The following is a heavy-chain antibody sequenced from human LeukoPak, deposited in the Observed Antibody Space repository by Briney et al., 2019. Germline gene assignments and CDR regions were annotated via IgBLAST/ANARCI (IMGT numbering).Heavy chain of an antibody. J-gene: IGHJ4*02. CDR2: IYYSGST. CDR3: ARRRIQLWLEDFDY. Sequence: PPETLSLTCTVSGGSISSSSYYWGWIRQPPGKGLEWIGSIYYSGSTYYNPSLKSRVTISVDTSKNQFSLKLSSVTAADTAVYYCARRRIQLWLEDFDYWGQGTLVTVSS. V-gene: IGHV4-39*07. CDR1: GGSISSSSYY. D-gene: IGHD5-18*01.